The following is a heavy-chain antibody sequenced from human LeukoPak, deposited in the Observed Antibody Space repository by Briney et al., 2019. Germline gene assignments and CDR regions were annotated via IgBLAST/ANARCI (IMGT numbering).Heavy chain of an antibody. V-gene: IGHV4-61*02. Sequence: SETLSLTCTVSGASISSSKYYWNWIRQPAGKGLEWIGRIYTSGSTEYNPSLKSRVTISVDTSKNQFSLKLSSVTAADTAVYYCARVIAARFDYWGQGTLVTVSS. J-gene: IGHJ4*02. D-gene: IGHD6-6*01. CDR3: ARVIAARFDY. CDR2: IYTSGST. CDR1: GASISSSKYY.